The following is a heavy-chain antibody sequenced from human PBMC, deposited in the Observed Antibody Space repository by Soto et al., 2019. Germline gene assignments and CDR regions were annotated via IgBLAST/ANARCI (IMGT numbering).Heavy chain of an antibody. V-gene: IGHV3-48*01. CDR3: ARDQLYYNDISGRPLNAFDV. J-gene: IGHJ3*01. D-gene: IGHD3-22*01. CDR1: GFTFSSYG. Sequence: HPGGSLRLSCAATGFTFSSYGMNWVRQAPGKGLEWVSYIGIGSSTKYYADSVKGRFTISRDNAKNSLYLQMNSLRAEDTAVYYCARDQLYYNDISGRPLNAFDVWGQGTMVTVSS. CDR2: IGIGSSTK.